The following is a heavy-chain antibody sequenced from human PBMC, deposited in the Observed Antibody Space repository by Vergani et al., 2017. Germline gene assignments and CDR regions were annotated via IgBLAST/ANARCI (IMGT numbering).Heavy chain of an antibody. Sequence: QVQLQESGPGLVKASQTLSLTCSVSGAYVGSGGYYWSWVRQRPGMGLDWICYIYYSGTTYYNPSLESRLTISLDTSENHLSLKLTSVTAADTAVYYCARGQISSGYYDAFDIWGQGTMVTVSS. V-gene: IGHV4-31*03. CDR1: GAYVGSGGYY. CDR2: IYYSGTT. D-gene: IGHD3-22*01. CDR3: ARGQISSGYYDAFDI. J-gene: IGHJ3*02.